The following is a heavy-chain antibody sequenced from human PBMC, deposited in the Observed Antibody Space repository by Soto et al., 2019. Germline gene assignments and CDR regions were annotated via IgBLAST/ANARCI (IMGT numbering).Heavy chain of an antibody. J-gene: IGHJ4*02. CDR1: CGSISSGDYY. V-gene: IGHV4-30-4*01. CDR3: ARVIGGNSVDY. CDR2: IDYLGST. D-gene: IGHD2-21*02. Sequence: QVQLQESGPGLVKPSQTLSLTCTVSCGSISSGDYYWSWIRQPPGKVLEWIGNIDYLGSTYYNPSHKSRVTISVDTSKNQFSLKLSSVTAADTAVYYCARVIGGNSVDYCGQGTLVTVSA.